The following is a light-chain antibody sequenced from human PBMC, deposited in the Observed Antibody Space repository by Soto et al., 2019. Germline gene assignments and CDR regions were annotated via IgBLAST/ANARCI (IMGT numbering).Light chain of an antibody. CDR3: QQYNRWPLT. J-gene: IGKJ4*01. V-gene: IGKV3-15*01. Sequence: EIVLTQSPGTLPLSPGKRATLSCRASESVSSSSLAWYQQKPGQTPRLLIYDASTRATGISGSFSGSGSGTEFTLTISSLQSEDFAVYYCQQYNRWPLTFGGGTKVDIK. CDR1: ESVSSS. CDR2: DAS.